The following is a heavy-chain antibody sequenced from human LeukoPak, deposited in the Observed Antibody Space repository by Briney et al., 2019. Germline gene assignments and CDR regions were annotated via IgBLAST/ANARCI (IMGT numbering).Heavy chain of an antibody. CDR1: GFTFSSYG. D-gene: IGHD5-12*01. V-gene: IGHV3-33*01. CDR3: ARMVDKSLFDY. J-gene: IGHJ4*02. Sequence: GGSLRLPCAASGFTFSSYGMHWVRQAPGKGLEWVAVIWYDGSNKYYADSVKGGFPISRDNSKDTLYLQMNSLRAEDTAVYYCARMVDKSLFDYWGQGTLVTVSS. CDR2: IWYDGSNK.